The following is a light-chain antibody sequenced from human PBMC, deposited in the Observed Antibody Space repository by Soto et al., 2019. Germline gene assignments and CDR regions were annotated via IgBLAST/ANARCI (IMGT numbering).Light chain of an antibody. Sequence: QSALTQPRSVSGSPGQSVTISCTGTSSDVGRYNYVSWYQQHPAKAPKLMIYDVSKRPSGVPDRFSGSKSGNTASLTISGLQAEDEADYYCCSYAGSDTSDNYGVGNGTKVTVL. CDR1: SSDVGRYNY. J-gene: IGLJ1*01. CDR3: CSYAGSDTSDNYG. V-gene: IGLV2-11*01. CDR2: DVS.